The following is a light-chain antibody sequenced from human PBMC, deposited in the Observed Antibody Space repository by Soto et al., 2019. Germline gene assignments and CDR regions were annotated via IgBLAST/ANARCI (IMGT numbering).Light chain of an antibody. V-gene: IGKV1-27*01. J-gene: IGKJ4*01. CDR1: QGISDY. CDR2: AAS. Sequence: DIQMTQSPSSLSAYVGARVTITCRASQGISDYLAWYQQIPGKVPKLLISAASTLQSGVPSRFSGSGSGTDFTLTISSLQPEDVATYYCQKYTNVPAFGGGTKVEIK. CDR3: QKYTNVPA.